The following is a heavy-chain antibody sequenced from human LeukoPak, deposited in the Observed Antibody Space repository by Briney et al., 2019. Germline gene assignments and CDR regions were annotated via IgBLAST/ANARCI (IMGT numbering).Heavy chain of an antibody. CDR2: INPNTGAT. CDR3: ARDRPIDY. V-gene: IGHV1-2*02. J-gene: IGHJ4*02. CDR1: GYTFTAYY. Sequence: GAPVKVSCKASGYTFTAYYLHWVRQAPGQGLEWMGWINPNTGATDFAQKFQGRVTMTRDTSISTADMVLSSLRSDDTAVYYCARDRPIDYWGQGTLVTVSS.